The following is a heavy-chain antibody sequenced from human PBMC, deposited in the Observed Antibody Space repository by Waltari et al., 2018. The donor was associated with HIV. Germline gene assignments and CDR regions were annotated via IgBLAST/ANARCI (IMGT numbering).Heavy chain of an antibody. CDR1: GYSFNIFW. J-gene: IGHJ4*02. Sequence: EVQLVQSGAEVKETGESLKIACQGLGYSFNIFWRAWVHQMPVEGLGWMGSIFPGASDTRDNPSIQGLVTISSDTSITTDFLQRTTLGASAAANYCCGGGAVRSLLFYFDFWAQGTLVTVSS. CDR2: IFPGASDT. V-gene: IGHV5-51*03. D-gene: IGHD2-15*01. CDR3: GGGAVRSLLFYFDF.